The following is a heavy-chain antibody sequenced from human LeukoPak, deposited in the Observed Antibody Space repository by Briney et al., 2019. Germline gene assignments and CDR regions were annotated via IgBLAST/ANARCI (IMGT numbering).Heavy chain of an antibody. Sequence: GGSLRPSCAASGFTFGSYSMHWVRQAPGKGLEYVSAISTSGGHTYYANSVKGRFTISRDNSKNTLYLEMGSLRAEDMAVYYCARVGDDTAFDIWGQGTLVTVSS. V-gene: IGHV3-64*01. CDR2: ISTSGGHT. J-gene: IGHJ3*02. CDR3: ARVGDDTAFDI. CDR1: GFTFGSYS. D-gene: IGHD4-17*01.